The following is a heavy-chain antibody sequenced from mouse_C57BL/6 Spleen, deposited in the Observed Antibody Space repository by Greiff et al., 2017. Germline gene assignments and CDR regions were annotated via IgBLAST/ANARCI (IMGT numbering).Heavy chain of an antibody. CDR2: IYPGDGDT. D-gene: IGHD3-2*02. J-gene: IGHJ3*01. CDR1: GYAFSRSW. CDR3: ARSLTAQASQVWFAY. Sequence: QVQLQQSGPELVKPGASVKISCKASGYAFSRSWMNWVKQRPGKGLEWIGRIYPGDGDTNYNGKLKGKATLTADKAASTAYMQLSSLTAEDSAVYFCARSLTAQASQVWFAYWGQGTLVTVSA. V-gene: IGHV1-82*01.